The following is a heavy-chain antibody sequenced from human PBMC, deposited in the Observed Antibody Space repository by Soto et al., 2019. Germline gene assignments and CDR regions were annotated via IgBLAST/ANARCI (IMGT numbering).Heavy chain of an antibody. CDR2: ISGSGGST. J-gene: IGHJ4*02. V-gene: IGHV3-23*01. CDR1: GFTFSSYA. CDR3: AKAGKITFGGVIVFDY. D-gene: IGHD3-16*02. Sequence: PGGSLRLSCAACGFTFSSYAMSWVRKAPGKGLEWVSAISGSGGSTYYADSVKGRFTISRDNSKNTLYLQMNSLRAEDTAVYYCAKAGKITFGGVIVFDYWGQGTLVTVSS.